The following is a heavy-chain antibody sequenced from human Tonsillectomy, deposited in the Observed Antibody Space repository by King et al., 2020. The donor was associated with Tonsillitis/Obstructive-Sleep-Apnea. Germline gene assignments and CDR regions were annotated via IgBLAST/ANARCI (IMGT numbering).Heavy chain of an antibody. V-gene: IGHV5-51*01. CDR1: GDSFTSYW. CDR2: IYPGDSDT. Sequence: QLVQSGAEVKKPGESLKISCKGSGDSFTSYWIGWVRQMPGKSLEWMGIIYPGDSDTRYTPSFKGRVTISADKSISTAYLQWGSLKASDTAMYYCARSLGPRTGDFDYWGQGTLVTVSS. CDR3: ARSLGPRTGDFDY. J-gene: IGHJ4*02. D-gene: IGHD7-27*01.